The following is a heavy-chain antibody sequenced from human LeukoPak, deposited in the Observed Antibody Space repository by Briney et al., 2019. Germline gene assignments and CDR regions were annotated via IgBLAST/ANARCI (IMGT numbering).Heavy chain of an antibody. CDR1: GGSISSYY. V-gene: IGHV4-59*08. Sequence: PSETLSLTCAVSGGSISSYYWSWIRQPPGKGLEWIGYIYCSGSTNYNPSLKSRVTISVDTSKNQFSLKLSSVTAADTAVYYCARLVMGRGGAAIHYYYYGMDVWGQGTTVTVSS. CDR2: IYCSGST. J-gene: IGHJ6*02. D-gene: IGHD2-2*01. CDR3: ARLVMGRGGAAIHYYYYGMDV.